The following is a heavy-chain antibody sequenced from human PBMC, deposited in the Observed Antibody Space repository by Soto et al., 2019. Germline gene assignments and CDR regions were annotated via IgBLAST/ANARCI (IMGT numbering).Heavy chain of an antibody. Sequence: EVQLLESGGGLVQPGGSLRLSCAASGFTFSSYAMSWVRQARGKWLEWVSAISGSGGSTYYADSVKGRFTISRDNSKNTLYLQMNSLRAEDTAVYYCATSDTIFGVFTWFDPWGQGTLVTVSS. CDR3: ATSDTIFGVFTWFDP. J-gene: IGHJ5*02. V-gene: IGHV3-23*01. CDR2: ISGSGGST. D-gene: IGHD3-3*01. CDR1: GFTFSSYA.